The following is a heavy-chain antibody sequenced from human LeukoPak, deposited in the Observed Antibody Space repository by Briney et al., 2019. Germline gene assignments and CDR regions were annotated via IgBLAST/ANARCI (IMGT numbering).Heavy chain of an antibody. V-gene: IGHV3-21*01. CDR1: GFTFSSYS. CDR3: ARDSYSSRWSQAGY. J-gene: IGHJ4*02. CDR2: ISSSSSYI. D-gene: IGHD6-13*01. Sequence: GGPLRLSCASSGFTFSSYSMKWVRQAPGKGLKWVSSISSSSSYIYYADSVKGRFTISRDNAKNSLYLQINSLRAEDTAVYYCARDSYSSRWSQAGYWGQGTLVTVSS.